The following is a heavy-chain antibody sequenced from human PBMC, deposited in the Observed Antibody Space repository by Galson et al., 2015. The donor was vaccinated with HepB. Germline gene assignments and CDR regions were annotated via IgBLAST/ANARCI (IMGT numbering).Heavy chain of an antibody. V-gene: IGHV1-18*01. CDR3: ARAYYDFWSGPDAFDI. D-gene: IGHD3-3*01. J-gene: IGHJ3*02. CDR2: ISAYNGNT. Sequence: SVKVSCKASGYTFTSYGISWVRQAPGQGLEWMGWISAYNGNTNYAQKLQGRVTMTTDTSTSTAYMELRSLRSDDTAVYYCARAYYDFWSGPDAFDIWGQGTMVTASS. CDR1: GYTFTSYG.